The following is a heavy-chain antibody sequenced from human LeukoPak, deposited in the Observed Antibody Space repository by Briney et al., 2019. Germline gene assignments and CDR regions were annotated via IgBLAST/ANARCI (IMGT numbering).Heavy chain of an antibody. J-gene: IGHJ4*02. D-gene: IGHD3-10*01. V-gene: IGHV3-66*01. CDR2: FYSGGST. CDR3: VGGSGSYYLNRKLDY. Sequence: GGSLRLSCAASGFTVSTNYMSWVRQAPGKGLEWVSLFYSGGSTYYADSVKGRFTISGDNSKNTLYLQMNSLRVEDTAVYYCVGGSGSYYLNRKLDYWGQGTLVTVSS. CDR1: GFTVSTNY.